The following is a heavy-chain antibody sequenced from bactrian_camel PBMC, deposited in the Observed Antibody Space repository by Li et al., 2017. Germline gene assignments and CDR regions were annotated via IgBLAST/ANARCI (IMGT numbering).Heavy chain of an antibody. D-gene: IGHD2*01. V-gene: IGHV3S1*01. CDR1: GVTFGAAC. J-gene: IGHJ4*01. CDR3: AAVARRKWLNLLHPGRYNV. CDR2: IHTGGGTT. Sequence: HVQLVESGGGSVQTGGSLRLSCAASGVTFGAACMYWFREAPGKEREGVAAIHTGGGTTYYHDSVKGRFTISQDNAKNAVYLQMDSLKPEDTAMYYCAAVARRKWLNLLHPGRYNVWGQGTQVTVS.